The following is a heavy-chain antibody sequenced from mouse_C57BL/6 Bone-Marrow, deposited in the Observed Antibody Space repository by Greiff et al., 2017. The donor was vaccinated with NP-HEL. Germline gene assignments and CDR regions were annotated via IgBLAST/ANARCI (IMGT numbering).Heavy chain of an antibody. Sequence: EVMLVESGGGLVKPGGSLKLSCAASGFTFSDYGMHWVRQAPEKGLEWVAYISSGSSTIYYADTVKGRFTISRDNAKNTLFLQMTSLRSEDTAMYYCARQGIYYYGSSYFDYWGQGTTLTVSS. J-gene: IGHJ2*01. CDR1: GFTFSDYG. V-gene: IGHV5-17*01. CDR2: ISSGSSTI. D-gene: IGHD1-1*01. CDR3: ARQGIYYYGSSYFDY.